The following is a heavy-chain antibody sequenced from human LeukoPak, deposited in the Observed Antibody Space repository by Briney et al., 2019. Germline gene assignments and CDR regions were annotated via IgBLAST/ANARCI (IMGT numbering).Heavy chain of an antibody. CDR1: GYSISSGYT. J-gene: IGHJ4*02. CDR2: IYHSGST. Sequence: SETLSLTCAVSGYSISSGYTWGWIRQPPGKGLEWIGSIYHSGSTYYNPSLKSRVTISVDTSKNQFSLKLSSVTAADTAVYYCAREPARVCYFDYWGQGTLVTVSS. D-gene: IGHD6-6*01. V-gene: IGHV4-38-2*02. CDR3: AREPARVCYFDY.